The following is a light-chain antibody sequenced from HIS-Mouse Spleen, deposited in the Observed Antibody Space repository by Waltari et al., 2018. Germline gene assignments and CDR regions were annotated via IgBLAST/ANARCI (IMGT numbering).Light chain of an antibody. J-gene: IGLJ1*01. V-gene: IGLV3-19*01. CDR1: SLRSYY. CDR3: NSRDSSGNHLSV. CDR2: GKN. Sequence: SSELTQDPAVSVALGQTVRITCQGDSLRSYYASWYQQKPGQAPVLVIYGKNNRPSGIPERFAGSRSGNTASLTITGAQAEDEADYYCNSRDSSGNHLSVFGTGTKVTVL.